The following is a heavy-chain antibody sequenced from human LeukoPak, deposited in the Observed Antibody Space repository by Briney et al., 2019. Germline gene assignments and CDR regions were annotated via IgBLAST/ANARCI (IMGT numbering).Heavy chain of an antibody. Sequence: GGSLRLSCAASGFTFSFYATTWVRQGPGKGLEWVSSISKSGDYTEYSDTVKGRFTISRDNSKNTLYLQMNSLRAEDTALYYCGKDLGHYDFWSGAYNWFDPWGQGALVTVSS. V-gene: IGHV3-23*01. D-gene: IGHD3-3*01. J-gene: IGHJ5*02. CDR3: GKDLGHYDFWSGAYNWFDP. CDR1: GFTFSFYA. CDR2: ISKSGDYT.